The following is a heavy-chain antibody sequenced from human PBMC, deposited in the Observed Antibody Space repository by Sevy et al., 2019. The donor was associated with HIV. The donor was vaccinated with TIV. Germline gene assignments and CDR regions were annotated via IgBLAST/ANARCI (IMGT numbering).Heavy chain of an antibody. Sequence: GGSLRLSCAASGFTFSSYAMHWVRQAPGKGLEWVAVISYDGSNKYYADSVKGRFTTSRDNSKNTLYLQMNSLRAEDTAVYYCARALAAAGIAVMDVWGQGTTVTVSS. CDR1: GFTFSSYA. CDR2: ISYDGSNK. J-gene: IGHJ6*02. CDR3: ARALAAAGIAVMDV. V-gene: IGHV3-30*04. D-gene: IGHD6-13*01.